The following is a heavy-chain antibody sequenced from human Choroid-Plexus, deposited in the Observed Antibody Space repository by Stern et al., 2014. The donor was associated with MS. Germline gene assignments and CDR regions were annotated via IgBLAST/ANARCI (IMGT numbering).Heavy chain of an antibody. CDR3: AKDRHYLTYFFDH. J-gene: IGHJ5*02. CDR2: VSYDGSNK. V-gene: IGHV3-30*18. Sequence: VQLVESGGGVVQPGRPLRLSCVASGFTFGSCAMHWVRQAPGKGLERVAGVSYDGSNKYYADSVKGRFTISRDNSQNTLYMQMSSLRPEDTAVYYYAKDRHYLTYFFDHWGQGSLVTVSS. CDR1: GFTFGSCA. D-gene: IGHD2/OR15-2a*01.